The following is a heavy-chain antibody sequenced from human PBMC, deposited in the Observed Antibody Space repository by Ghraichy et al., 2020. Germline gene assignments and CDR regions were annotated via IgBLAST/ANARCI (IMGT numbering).Heavy chain of an antibody. CDR2: ISTSSGTI. Sequence: GGSLRLSCAASGFTFSSFGMNWVRQAPGKGLEWLSYISTSSGTIYYADSVKGRFTISRDNAKNSLYLQMNSLRAEDTAVYYCARIEGNSGWYDVKDGFDIWGQGTMVTVSS. J-gene: IGHJ3*02. CDR1: GFTFSSFG. D-gene: IGHD6-19*01. CDR3: ARIEGNSGWYDVKDGFDI. V-gene: IGHV3-48*01.